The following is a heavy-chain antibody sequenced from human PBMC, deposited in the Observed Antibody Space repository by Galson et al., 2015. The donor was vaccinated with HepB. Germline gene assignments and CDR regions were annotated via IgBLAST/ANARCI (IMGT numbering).Heavy chain of an antibody. CDR3: ARVGVPAAIGDWFDP. CDR2: IYYSGNT. J-gene: IGHJ5*02. D-gene: IGHD2-2*01. V-gene: IGHV4-39*01. CDR1: GGSISSSSYY. Sequence: SETLSLTCTVSGGSISSSSYYWGWIRQSPGKGLEWIGSIYYSGNTYYNPSLKSRVTISVDTSKNQFSLKLSSVTATDTAVYYCARVGVPAAIGDWFDPWGQGTLVTVSS.